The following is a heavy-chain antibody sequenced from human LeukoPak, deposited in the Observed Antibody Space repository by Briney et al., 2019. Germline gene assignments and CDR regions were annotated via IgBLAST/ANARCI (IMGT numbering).Heavy chain of an antibody. Sequence: GASVKVSCKASGGTFSSYAISWVRQAPGQGLEWMGGIIPIFDTTNYAQKFQGRVTITADKFTKTAYIELSSLRSEDTAVYYCARDRDNRDWFDPWGQGTLVTVSS. J-gene: IGHJ5*02. V-gene: IGHV1-69*06. D-gene: IGHD2-15*01. CDR3: ARDRDNRDWFDP. CDR2: IIPIFDTT. CDR1: GGTFSSYA.